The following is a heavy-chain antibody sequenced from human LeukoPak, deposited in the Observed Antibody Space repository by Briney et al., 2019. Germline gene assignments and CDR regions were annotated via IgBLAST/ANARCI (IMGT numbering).Heavy chain of an antibody. Sequence: PGGSLRLSCAASGFTVSSNYMSCVRQAPGKGLEWVSVIYSGGSTYYADSVKGRFTISRHNSKNTLYLQMNSLRAEDTAVYYCASETYYYDSSGYLIYWGQGTLVTVSS. CDR2: IYSGGST. V-gene: IGHV3-53*04. CDR3: ASETYYYDSSGYLIY. D-gene: IGHD3-22*01. CDR1: GFTVSSNY. J-gene: IGHJ4*02.